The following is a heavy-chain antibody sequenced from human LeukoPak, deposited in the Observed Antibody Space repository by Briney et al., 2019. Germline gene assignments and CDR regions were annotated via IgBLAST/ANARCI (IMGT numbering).Heavy chain of an antibody. J-gene: IGHJ4*02. D-gene: IGHD4-17*01. V-gene: IGHV3-15*01. CDR3: TTSENGDYGFDY. CDR2: IKSKTDGGTT. CDR1: GFTFSNAW. Sequence: PGGSLRLSCAASGFTFSNAWMSWVRQAPGKGLEWVGRIKSKTDGGTTDYAAPVKGRFTISRDDSKNTLCLQMNSLKTEDTAAYYCTTSENGDYGFDYWGQGTLVTVSS.